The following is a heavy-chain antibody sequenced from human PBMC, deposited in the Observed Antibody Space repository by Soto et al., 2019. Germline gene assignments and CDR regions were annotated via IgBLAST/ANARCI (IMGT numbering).Heavy chain of an antibody. CDR1: GGSISSGGYS. V-gene: IGHV4-30-2*01. CDR3: ASRPSGSGFDP. J-gene: IGHJ5*02. D-gene: IGHD1-26*01. Sequence: SETLSLTCTVSGGSISSGGYSWIWIRQPPGKGLEWIGYIYHSGSTYYSPSLKSRVTISVDRSKNQFSLKLSSVTAADTAVYYCASRPSGSGFDPWGQGTLVTVSS. CDR2: IYHSGST.